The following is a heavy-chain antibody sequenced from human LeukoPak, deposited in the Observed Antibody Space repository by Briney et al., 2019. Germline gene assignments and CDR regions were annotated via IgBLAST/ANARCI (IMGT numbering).Heavy chain of an antibody. Sequence: SETLSLTCTVSGGSISSSSYYWGWIRQPPGKGLEWIGSIYYSGSTYYNPSLKSRVTISVDTSKNQFSLKLSSVTAADTAVYCCARDYGTAVPNWYFDLWGRGTLVTVSS. V-gene: IGHV4-39*01. CDR1: GGSISSSSYY. J-gene: IGHJ2*01. CDR2: IYYSGST. D-gene: IGHD4/OR15-4a*01. CDR3: ARDYGTAVPNWYFDL.